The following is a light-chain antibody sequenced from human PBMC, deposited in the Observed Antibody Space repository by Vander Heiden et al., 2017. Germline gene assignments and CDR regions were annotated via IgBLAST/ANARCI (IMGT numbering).Light chain of an antibody. Sequence: QSALTQPASVSGSPGQSITISCAGTSSDVGNDNYVSWYQQPPGKAPKLVIYDVTNRPSGVSKRFSGAKSGNTASLTISGLQPEDEADYYCSSYTTSSTQVFGTGTKVTVL. CDR1: SSDVGNDNY. CDR2: DVT. V-gene: IGLV2-14*03. CDR3: SSYTTSSTQV. J-gene: IGLJ1*01.